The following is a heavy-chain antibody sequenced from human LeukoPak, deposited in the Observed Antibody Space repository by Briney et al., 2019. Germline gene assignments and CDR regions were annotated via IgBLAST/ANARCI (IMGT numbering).Heavy chain of an antibody. Sequence: ASVKVSCKASGYTFTGYYMHWVRQASGQGLDWMGWINPNSGGTKYAQNFQGRVTLTTDTSINTAYMELSSLRSDDTAVYHCAREGRNGYNEGYFDYWGQGTLVTVSS. D-gene: IGHD5-24*01. CDR1: GYTFTGYY. CDR2: INPNSGGT. J-gene: IGHJ4*02. V-gene: IGHV1-2*02. CDR3: AREGRNGYNEGYFDY.